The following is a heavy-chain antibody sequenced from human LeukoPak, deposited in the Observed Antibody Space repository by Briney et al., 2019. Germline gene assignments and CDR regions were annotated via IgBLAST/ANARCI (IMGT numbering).Heavy chain of an antibody. CDR3: SGSSGPHYFDF. CDR1: GFTFSSYA. J-gene: IGHJ4*02. Sequence: PGGPLRLSCAASGFTFSSYAMHWVRQAPGKGLEWVALISYHGDITYYADSVKGRFTLSRDNSKTTLFLQLNSLRAEDTAVYYDSGSSGPHYFDFWGQGTLVTVSS. V-gene: IGHV3-30*01. D-gene: IGHD3-10*01. CDR2: ISYHGDIT.